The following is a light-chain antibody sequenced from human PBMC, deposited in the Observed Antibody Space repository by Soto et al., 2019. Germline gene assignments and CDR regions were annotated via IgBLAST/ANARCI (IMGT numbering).Light chain of an antibody. Sequence: DIQMTQSPPTLSASVGDRVTITCRASQSISSRLAWYQQKPGRAPKLLIYKASSLESGVPSRFSGRGSGTEFTLTISSLQPDDVATYYCQQYNSYSSFGPGTKVDIK. CDR3: QQYNSYSS. J-gene: IGKJ3*01. V-gene: IGKV1-5*03. CDR1: QSISSR. CDR2: KAS.